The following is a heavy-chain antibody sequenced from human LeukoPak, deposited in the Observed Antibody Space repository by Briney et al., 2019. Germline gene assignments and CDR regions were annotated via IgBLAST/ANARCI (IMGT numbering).Heavy chain of an antibody. J-gene: IGHJ4*02. CDR1: GFTLSNEH. Sequence: GDLMLSWGTTGFTLSNEHMGWSRQTTGKGLEWISSISPGGGNIFLADSVKGRFTLSRDNAKNSLYLQMNSLTAEDTAVYYCASGRDIAVAGPGGYFDYWGQGTLVTVSS. D-gene: IGHD6-19*01. V-gene: IGHV3-11*01. CDR3: ASGRDIAVAGPGGYFDY. CDR2: ISPGGGNI.